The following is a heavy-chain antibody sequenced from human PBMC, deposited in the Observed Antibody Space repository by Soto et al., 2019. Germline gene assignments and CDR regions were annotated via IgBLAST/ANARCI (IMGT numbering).Heavy chain of an antibody. CDR1: CGSISSGDYY. J-gene: IGHJ4*02. V-gene: IGHV4-30-4*01. CDR3: ARAFHLARFLGY. Sequence: PSETLSLTCTVSCGSISSGDYYWSWIRQPPGKGLEWIGYIYYSGSTYYNPSLKSRVTISVDTSKNQFSLKLSSVTAADTAVYYCARAFHLARFLGYWGQGSLATVSS. D-gene: IGHD5-12*01. CDR2: IYYSGST.